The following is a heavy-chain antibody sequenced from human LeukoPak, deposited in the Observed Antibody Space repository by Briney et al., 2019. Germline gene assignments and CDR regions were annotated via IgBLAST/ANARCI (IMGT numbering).Heavy chain of an antibody. V-gene: IGHV3-48*04. CDR3: AGGWEQLLDHFPLDY. Sequence: PGGSLRLSCAASGFTFSSYSVKWVRQAPGKGLEWVSYISSSSSTIYYADSVKGRFTISRDNAKNSVYLQMNSLRAEDTAVYYCAGGWEQLLDHFPLDYWGQGTLVTVSS. D-gene: IGHD6-19*01. CDR2: ISSSSSTI. J-gene: IGHJ4*02. CDR1: GFTFSSYS.